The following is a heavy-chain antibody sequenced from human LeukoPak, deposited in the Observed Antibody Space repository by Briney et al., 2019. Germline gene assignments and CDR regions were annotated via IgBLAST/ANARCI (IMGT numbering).Heavy chain of an antibody. CDR2: IYHSGTT. CDR3: ANKVYCSRTSCYPAGY. Sequence: PSETLSLTCTVSGYSISSGYYWGWIRQRPGKGLEWIGEIYHSGTTNYNPSLKSRVTISFDTSKNQFSLNLRSVTAADTAVYYCANKVYCSRTSCYPAGYWGQGTLVTVSS. D-gene: IGHD2-2*01. V-gene: IGHV4-38-2*02. J-gene: IGHJ4*02. CDR1: GYSISSGYY.